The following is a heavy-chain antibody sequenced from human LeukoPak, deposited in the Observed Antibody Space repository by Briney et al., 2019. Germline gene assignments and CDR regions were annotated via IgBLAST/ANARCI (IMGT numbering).Heavy chain of an antibody. Sequence: PSETLSLTCTVSGGSISSYYWSWLWQPPGKGLEWIGCIHYSGSTNYNPSLKSRATISVDTSMNQFSLKLSSVTAADTAVYYCAREGAYAFDIWGQGTMVTVSS. D-gene: IGHD2-21*01. V-gene: IGHV4-59*01. CDR2: IHYSGST. J-gene: IGHJ3*02. CDR1: GGSISSYY. CDR3: AREGAYAFDI.